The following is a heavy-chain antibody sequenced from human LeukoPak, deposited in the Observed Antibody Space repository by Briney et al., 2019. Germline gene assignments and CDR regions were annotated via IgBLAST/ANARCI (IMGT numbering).Heavy chain of an antibody. CDR2: IYHSGNT. Sequence: SETLSLTCTVAGGSISSTNDYWGWIRQPPGKGLEWIGTIYHSGNTYYNPSLKSRVTISVDTSTNQFSLKLSSVTVGDTAVYYCARRPWPLQSIDSWGQGTLVTVSS. D-gene: IGHD4-11*01. CDR1: GGSISSTNDY. V-gene: IGHV4-39*07. J-gene: IGHJ4*02. CDR3: ARRPWPLQSIDS.